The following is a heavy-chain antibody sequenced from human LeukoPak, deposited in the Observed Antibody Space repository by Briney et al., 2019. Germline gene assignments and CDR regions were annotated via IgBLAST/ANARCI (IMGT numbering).Heavy chain of an antibody. D-gene: IGHD4-11*01. J-gene: IGHJ6*03. V-gene: IGHV4-34*01. CDR2: INHSGST. CDR3: ARGYEVTTLNYYYYYYMAV. CDR1: GGSFSGYF. Sequence: SETLSLTCVVYGGSFSGYFRNWIRQPPGKGLEWTGEINHSGSTNYNPSLKSRVTISVDTSKNQFSLKLSSVTAADTAVYYCARGYEVTTLNYYYYYYMAVWGKGTTVTVSS.